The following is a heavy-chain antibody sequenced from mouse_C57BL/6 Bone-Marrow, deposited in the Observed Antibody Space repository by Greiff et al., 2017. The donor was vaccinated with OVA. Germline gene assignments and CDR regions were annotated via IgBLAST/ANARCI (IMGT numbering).Heavy chain of an antibody. CDR2: IHPNSGST. CDR3: ARLGTTVVGRNYFDY. CDR1: GYTFTSYW. Sequence: VQLQQPGAELVKPGASVKLSCKASGYTFTSYWMHWVKQRPGQGLEWIGMIHPNSGSTNYNEKFKSKATLTVDKSSSTAYMQLSSLTSEDSAVYDCARLGTTVVGRNYFDYWGQGTTLTVSS. D-gene: IGHD1-1*01. V-gene: IGHV1-64*01. J-gene: IGHJ2*01.